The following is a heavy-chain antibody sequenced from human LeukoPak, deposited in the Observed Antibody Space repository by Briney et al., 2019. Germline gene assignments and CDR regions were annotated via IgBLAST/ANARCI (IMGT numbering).Heavy chain of an antibody. V-gene: IGHV4-30-2*01. J-gene: IGHJ4*02. Sequence: SETLSLTCAVSVGSISSGCYSWSWIRQPPGKGLEWIGYIYHSGSTYYNPSLKSRVTISVDRSKNQFSLKLSSVTAADTAVYYCAGSYDSSGWHYFDYWGQGTLVTVSS. CDR2: IYHSGST. CDR1: VGSISSGCYS. D-gene: IGHD3-22*01. CDR3: AGSYDSSGWHYFDY.